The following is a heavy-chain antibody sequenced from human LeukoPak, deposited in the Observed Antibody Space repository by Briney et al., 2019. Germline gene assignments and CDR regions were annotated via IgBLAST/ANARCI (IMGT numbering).Heavy chain of an antibody. CDR3: ARSTIFGVDLFSFDY. CDR2: INPNSGGT. CDR1: GYTFTGYY. V-gene: IGHV1-2*02. D-gene: IGHD3-3*01. Sequence: ASVKVSCKASGYTFTGYYMHWVRQAPGQGLEWMGWINPNSGGTNYAQKFQGRVTMTRDTSISTAYMELSRLRSDDTAVYYCARSTIFGVDLFSFDYWGQGTLVTVSS. J-gene: IGHJ4*02.